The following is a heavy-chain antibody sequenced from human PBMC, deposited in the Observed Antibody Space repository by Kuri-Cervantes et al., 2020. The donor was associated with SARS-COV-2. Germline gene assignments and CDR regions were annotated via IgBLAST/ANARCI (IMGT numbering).Heavy chain of an antibody. Sequence: GGSLRLSCAGSGITFSSYWMNWVRQAPGKGLEWVANIKQDGSETYYVDSVKGRFTISRDNSKNTLYLQMNSLRAEDTAVYYCARERGLRGWFDLWGQGTLVTVSS. CDR2: IKQDGSET. CDR1: GITFSSYW. D-gene: IGHD3-16*01. CDR3: ARERGLRGWFDL. J-gene: IGHJ5*02. V-gene: IGHV3-7*03.